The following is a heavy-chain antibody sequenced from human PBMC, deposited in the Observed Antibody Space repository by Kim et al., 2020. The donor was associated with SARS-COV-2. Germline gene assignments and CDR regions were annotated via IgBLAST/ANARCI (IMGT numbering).Heavy chain of an antibody. CDR1: GDSVSSNSAA. V-gene: IGHV6-1*01. Sequence: SPTLSLTCAISGDSVSSNSAAWNWIRQSPSRGLEWLGRTYYRSKWYINYAVSVRGRININPDTSKNQFSLQLNSVTPEDSAVYYCSRAYGSSAAGDYWGQGTLVIVSS. CDR3: SRAYGSSAAGDY. D-gene: IGHD2-2*01. J-gene: IGHJ4*02. CDR2: TYYRSKWYI.